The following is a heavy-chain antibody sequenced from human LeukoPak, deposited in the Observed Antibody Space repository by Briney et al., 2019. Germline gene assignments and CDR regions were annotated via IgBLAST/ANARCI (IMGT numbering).Heavy chain of an antibody. D-gene: IGHD3-22*01. V-gene: IGHV3-23*01. CDR3: GKGRSPYYSDTTGYNID. CDR1: GFTFSNYA. CDR2: ISGSGGST. J-gene: IGHJ4*02. Sequence: PGGSLRLSCAASGFTFSNYAMSWVRQAPGKGLEWVSAISGSGGSTYYVDSLEGRFSISRDNSKNTLSLQMNSLRAEDTAVYFCGKGRSPYYSDTTGYNIDWGQGTLVTVSS.